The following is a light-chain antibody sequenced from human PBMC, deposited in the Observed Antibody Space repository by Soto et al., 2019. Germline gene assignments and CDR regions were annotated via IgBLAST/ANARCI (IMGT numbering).Light chain of an antibody. Sequence: EIVMTQSPVSLPVTTGEADSISCRSSQSLLHRNGHKYVDWYLQRPGQSPQLLIYVGSRRAPGVPDRFSGSGSGTEYTLRIDRVESEDVGIYYCIQSLQTPWTFGQGTKVEIK. CDR2: VGS. V-gene: IGKV2-28*01. CDR1: QSLLHRNGHKY. CDR3: IQSLQTPWT. J-gene: IGKJ1*01.